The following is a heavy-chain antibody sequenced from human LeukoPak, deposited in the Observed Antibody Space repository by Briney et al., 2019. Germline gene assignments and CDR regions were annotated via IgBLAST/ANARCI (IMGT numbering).Heavy chain of an antibody. CDR3: ARDFSSSGYYQGYFQY. Sequence: PGGSLRLSCAASGFTFDDYGMNWVRQAPGKGLEWVSGINWTGGSTGYADSVKGRFTVSRDNAKNSLYLQMNSLSAEDTALYYCARDFSSSGYYQGYFQYCGRGTLVIVSS. CDR1: GFTFDDYG. J-gene: IGHJ1*01. V-gene: IGHV3-20*04. D-gene: IGHD3-22*01. CDR2: INWTGGST.